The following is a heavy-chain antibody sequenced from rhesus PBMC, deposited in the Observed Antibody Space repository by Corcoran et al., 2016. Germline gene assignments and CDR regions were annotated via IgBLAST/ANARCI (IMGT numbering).Heavy chain of an antibody. D-gene: IGHD6-19*01. CDR2: IYGSSGST. CDR3: ARIDGGRSGYNSLDV. Sequence: QVQLQESGPGVVKPSETLSRTCAVSGGSISSGYDWSWIRQPPGKGLEWIGYIYGSSGSTNHNPSLKNRVTISNDASNSQFSLKLSSVTAADTAVYYCARIDGGRSGYNSLDVWGRGVLVTVSS. J-gene: IGHJ5-2*02. V-gene: IGHV4-76*01. CDR1: GGSISSGYD.